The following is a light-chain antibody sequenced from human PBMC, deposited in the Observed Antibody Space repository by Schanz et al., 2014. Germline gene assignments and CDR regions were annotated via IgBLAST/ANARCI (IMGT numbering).Light chain of an antibody. CDR3: SSYAGSNNLV. Sequence: QSALTQPASVSGSPGQSITISCTGTASDIGSYNYVSWYQHHPARAPKLLIYDVDNRPSAVSTRFSGSKSGNTASLTVSGLQAEDEADYYCSSYAGSNNLVFGGGTKLTVL. J-gene: IGLJ2*01. CDR2: DVD. V-gene: IGLV2-14*03. CDR1: ASDIGSYNY.